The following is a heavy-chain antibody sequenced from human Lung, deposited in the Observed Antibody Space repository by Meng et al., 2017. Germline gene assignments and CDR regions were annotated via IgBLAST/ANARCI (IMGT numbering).Heavy chain of an antibody. Sequence: QVQPGQSGTEVKKPGAAVKDTCKASDYTFTGYGVSWVRQAPGQGLEWMAWLGAHDGDTSHAPKFQGRVTVSADRPTATAYMELRSLRSDDTAVYYCARGTPGRSYSDYWGQGTLVTVSS. J-gene: IGHJ4*02. CDR1: DYTFTGYG. D-gene: IGHD3-10*01. CDR2: LGAHDGDT. CDR3: ARGTPGRSYSDY. V-gene: IGHV1-18*01.